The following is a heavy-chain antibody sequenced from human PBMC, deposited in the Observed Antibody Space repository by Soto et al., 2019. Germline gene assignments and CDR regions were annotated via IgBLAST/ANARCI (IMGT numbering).Heavy chain of an antibody. Sequence: GGSLRLSCAASGFPFSSYGMHWVRQAPGKGLEWVAVISYDGSNKYYADSVKGRFTISRDNAENSLYLQMNSLRAEDTAVYYCARDRRDGYNFDYWGQGTLVTVSS. D-gene: IGHD5-12*01. V-gene: IGHV3-30*03. CDR2: ISYDGSNK. CDR3: ARDRRDGYNFDY. J-gene: IGHJ4*02. CDR1: GFPFSSYG.